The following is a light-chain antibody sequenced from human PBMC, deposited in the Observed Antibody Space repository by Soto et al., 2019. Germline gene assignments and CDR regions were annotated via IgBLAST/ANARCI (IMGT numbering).Light chain of an antibody. CDR3: SSYTSTSTYV. V-gene: IGLV2-18*02. Sequence: QSALTQPPSVSRSPGQSVTISCTGTSSDVGSSNGVSWYQQPPGTAPKLMIYDVSNRPSGVPDRFSGSKSDNTASLTISGLQAEDEADYYCSSYTSTSTYVFGTGTKVTV. J-gene: IGLJ1*01. CDR1: SSDVGSSNG. CDR2: DVS.